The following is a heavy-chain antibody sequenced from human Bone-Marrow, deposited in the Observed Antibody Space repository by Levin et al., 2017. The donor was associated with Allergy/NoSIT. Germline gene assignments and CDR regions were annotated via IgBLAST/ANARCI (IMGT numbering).Heavy chain of an antibody. CDR2: IYYSGNT. J-gene: IGHJ2*01. CDR3: AILEHDGSGAFRYFDL. V-gene: IGHV4-39*01. Sequence: PSETLSLTCTVSGGSVSSGSYYWGWIRQPPGKGLEWIGNIYYSGNTYYNPSLKSRVTMSVDTSKNQFSLRLNSLTAADTAVYYCAILEHDGSGAFRYFDLWGRGTLVTVSS. CDR1: GGSVSSGSYY. D-gene: IGHD3-10*01.